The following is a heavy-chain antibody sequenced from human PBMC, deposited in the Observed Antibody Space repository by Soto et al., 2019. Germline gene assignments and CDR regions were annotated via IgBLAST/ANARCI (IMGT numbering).Heavy chain of an antibody. CDR2: IYYSGST. V-gene: IGHV4-61*01. D-gene: IGHD2-21*02. CDR3: ARWVVTAPCDF. J-gene: IGHJ4*02. CDR1: GFYVSSGIYY. Sequence: PSETLSLTCTVSGFYVSSGIYYLSWNRQPPGKGLEWIGYIYYSGSTNYNPSLKSRVTISVDTSKNQFSLKLSSVTAADTAVYYCARWVVTAPCDFWGQGTLVTVS.